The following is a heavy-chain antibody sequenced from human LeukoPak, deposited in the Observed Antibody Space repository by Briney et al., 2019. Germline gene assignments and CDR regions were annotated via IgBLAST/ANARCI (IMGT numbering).Heavy chain of an antibody. J-gene: IGHJ6*03. CDR1: GDSISTSNSY. CDR3: ARHSAESGYDSQQASYYYYYMDV. Sequence: NPSETLSLTCTVSGDSISTSNSYWGWIRQPPGKGLEWIGSIYYSGNTYYNASLKSRVTISVDTSKNQFSLKLSSVTAADTAVYYCARHSAESGYDSQQASYYYYYMDVWGKGTTVTVSS. D-gene: IGHD5-12*01. CDR2: IYYSGNT. V-gene: IGHV4-39*01.